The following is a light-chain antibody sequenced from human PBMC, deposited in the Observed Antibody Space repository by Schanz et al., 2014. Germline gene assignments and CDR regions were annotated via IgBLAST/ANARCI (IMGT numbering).Light chain of an antibody. Sequence: QSVLAQPPSASETPGQRVSISCSGGRSNIGSNSVNWYQQLPGTAPKLVIYSNNRRPSGVPDRFSGSKSGTSASLAISGLQSEDEADYYCAAWDDSLSGHGVFGGGTKLTVV. CDR2: SNN. J-gene: IGLJ3*02. CDR1: RSNIGSNS. CDR3: AAWDDSLSGHGV. V-gene: IGLV1-44*01.